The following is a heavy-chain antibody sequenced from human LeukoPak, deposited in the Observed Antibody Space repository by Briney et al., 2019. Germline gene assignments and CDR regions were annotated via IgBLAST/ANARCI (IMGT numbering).Heavy chain of an antibody. CDR3: TIYYYNGSLYEDY. D-gene: IGHD3-22*01. V-gene: IGHV3-49*02. CDR2: IRDKVSGGAT. CDR1: GLNFCCDA. J-gene: IGHJ4*02. Sequence: GESLTLSCRRSGLNFCCDAVIWLPEAPGKGLEWVGFIRDKVSGGATEYVASVRGIFTISREDSTSIAYLQMTGLKTEDTAVYYCTIYYYNGSLYEDYWGEGTLVTVSS.